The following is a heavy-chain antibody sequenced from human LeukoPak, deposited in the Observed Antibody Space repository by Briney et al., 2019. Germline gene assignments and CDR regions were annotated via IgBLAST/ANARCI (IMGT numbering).Heavy chain of an antibody. D-gene: IGHD2-21*02. CDR2: IYYSGST. V-gene: IGHV4-39*01. Sequence: SETLSLTCTVSGGSISSSSYYWGWIRQPPGKGLEWIGSIYYSGSTYYNPSLKSRVTISVDTSKNQFSLKLSSVTAADTVVYYCARSLDRYAHFCGGDCYLNSLFDYWGQGTLVTVSS. CDR1: GGSISSSSYY. J-gene: IGHJ4*02. CDR3: ARSLDRYAHFCGGDCYLNSLFDY.